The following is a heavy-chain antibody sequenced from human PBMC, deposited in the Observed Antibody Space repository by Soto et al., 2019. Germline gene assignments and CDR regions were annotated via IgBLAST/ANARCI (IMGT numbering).Heavy chain of an antibody. J-gene: IGHJ4*02. D-gene: IGHD3-3*01. Sequence: ASVKVSCKASGYTFTSYGISWVRQAPGQGLEWMGWISGYNGNTHYAQTLQGRVTMTTDTSTTTAYMELRSLISDDTAVYYCARGYEVWSGYPNFDLWGQGTLVTVSS. V-gene: IGHV1-18*01. CDR3: ARGYEVWSGYPNFDL. CDR2: ISGYNGNT. CDR1: GYTFTSYG.